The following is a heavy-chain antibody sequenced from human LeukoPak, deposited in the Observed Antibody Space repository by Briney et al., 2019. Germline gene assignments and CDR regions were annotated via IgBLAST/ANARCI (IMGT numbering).Heavy chain of an antibody. CDR1: GGSISSSSYY. CDR2: IYYSGST. D-gene: IGHD3-22*01. CDR3: ARHGKDNYYDSSGYSNWIDY. V-gene: IGHV4-39*01. J-gene: IGHJ4*02. Sequence: SETLSLTCTVSGGSISSSSYYWGWIRQPPGKGLEWIGSIYYSGSTYYNPSLKSRVTIPVDTSKNQFSLKLSSVTAADTAVYYCARHGKDNYYDSSGYSNWIDYWGQGTLVTVSS.